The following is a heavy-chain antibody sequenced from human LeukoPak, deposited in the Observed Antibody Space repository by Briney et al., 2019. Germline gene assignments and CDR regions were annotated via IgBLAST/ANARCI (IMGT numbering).Heavy chain of an antibody. CDR2: ISAYNGNT. Sequence: GASVKVSCKASGYTFTSYGISWVRQAPGQGLEWMGWISAYNGNTNYAQKLQGRVTMTTDTSTSTAYMELRSLRSDDTPVYYCARDRGSGWFGEFDYWGQGTLVTVSS. J-gene: IGHJ4*02. CDR3: ARDRGSGWFGEFDY. V-gene: IGHV1-18*01. D-gene: IGHD3-10*01. CDR1: GYTFTSYG.